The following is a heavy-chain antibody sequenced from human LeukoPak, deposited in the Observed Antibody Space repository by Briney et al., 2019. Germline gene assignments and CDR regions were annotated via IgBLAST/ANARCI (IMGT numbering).Heavy chain of an antibody. CDR3: AQLPFDY. V-gene: IGHV4-34*01. D-gene: IGHD1-26*01. CDR1: GGSFIGYY. J-gene: IGHJ4*02. CDR2: INHSGST. Sequence: SEALSLTCAVYGGSFIGYYWSWIRQPPGKGLEWIGEINHSGSTNYNPSLKSRVTISVDTSKNQFSLKLSSVTAADTAVYYCAQLPFDYWGQGTLVTVSS.